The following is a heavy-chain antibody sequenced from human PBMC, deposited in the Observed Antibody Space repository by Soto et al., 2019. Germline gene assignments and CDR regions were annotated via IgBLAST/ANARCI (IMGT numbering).Heavy chain of an antibody. V-gene: IGHV2-5*02. D-gene: IGHD5-12*01. CDR1: GFSLSTRGVG. J-gene: IGHJ4*02. Sequence: GPTLVNPAQTLPLTCTFSGFSLSTRGVGVGWIRQPPGKALEWLALIYWADDKRYSPSLKSRLTITKDTSKNQVILTMTNMDPVDTATYYCAHSTLDIVATNFDYWGQGTLVTVSS. CDR3: AHSTLDIVATNFDY. CDR2: IYWADDK.